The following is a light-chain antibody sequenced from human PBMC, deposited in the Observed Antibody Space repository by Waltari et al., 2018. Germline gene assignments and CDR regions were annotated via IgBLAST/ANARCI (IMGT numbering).Light chain of an antibody. CDR3: QNHERLPAV. CDR2: GAS. J-gene: IGKJ1*01. V-gene: IGKV3-20*01. Sequence: EIVLTQSPGTLSLSPGERATLSCRASQSGGTYLAWYQQKPGQAPRLLCYGASSRATGIPDRFSGSGSVTDFSLTISRREPEDFAVYYCQNHERLPAVFGQGTKVEIK. CDR1: QSGGTY.